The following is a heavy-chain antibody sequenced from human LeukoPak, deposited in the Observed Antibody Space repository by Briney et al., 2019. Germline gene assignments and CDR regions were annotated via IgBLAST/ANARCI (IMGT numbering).Heavy chain of an antibody. J-gene: IGHJ3*02. Sequence: GGSLRLSCAASGFTFSDYYMSWIRQAPGKGLEWVSYISSSGSTIYYADSVKGRFTISRDNSKNTLYLQMNSLRAEDTAVYYCASPSSSWYWDAFDIWGQGTMVTVSS. D-gene: IGHD6-13*01. CDR3: ASPSSSWYWDAFDI. CDR2: ISSSGSTI. V-gene: IGHV3-11*04. CDR1: GFTFSDYY.